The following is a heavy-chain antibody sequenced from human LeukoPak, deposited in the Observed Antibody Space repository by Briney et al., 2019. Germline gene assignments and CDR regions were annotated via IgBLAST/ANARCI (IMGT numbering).Heavy chain of an antibody. Sequence: SETLSLTCAVSGYSISSGYYWGWIRQPPGKGLEWIGSIYHSRSTYYNPSLKSRVTISVDTSKNQFSLKLSSVTAADTAVYYCARAESGGDFDYWGQGTLVTVSS. CDR2: IYHSRST. V-gene: IGHV4-38-2*01. CDR3: ARAESGGDFDY. D-gene: IGHD2-15*01. CDR1: GYSISSGYY. J-gene: IGHJ4*02.